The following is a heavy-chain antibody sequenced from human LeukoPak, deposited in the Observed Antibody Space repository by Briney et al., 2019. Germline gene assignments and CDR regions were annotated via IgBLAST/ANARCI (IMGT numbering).Heavy chain of an antibody. V-gene: IGHV4-39*01. Sequence: PSETLSLTCTVSGGSISSSSYYWGWIRQPPGKGLEWIGNIYYSGSTYYNPSLKSRVTISVDTSKNQFSLKLSSVTAADTAVYYCARRESGSYGYWGQGTLVTVSS. CDR3: ARRESGSYGY. CDR1: GGSISSSSYY. CDR2: IYYSGST. D-gene: IGHD1-26*01. J-gene: IGHJ4*02.